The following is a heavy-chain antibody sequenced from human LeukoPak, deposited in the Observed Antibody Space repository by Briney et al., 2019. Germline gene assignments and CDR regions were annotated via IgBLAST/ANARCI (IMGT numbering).Heavy chain of an antibody. J-gene: IGHJ3*02. D-gene: IGHD6-13*01. Sequence: ASVKVSCKASGYTFTGYYMHWVRQAPGQGLEWMGWINPNSGGTNYAQKFQGRVTMTRDTSISTAYMELSRLRSDDTAVYYCARTHSSSWYYAFDIWGQGTMVTVSS. CDR2: INPNSGGT. CDR3: ARTHSSSWYYAFDI. CDR1: GYTFTGYY. V-gene: IGHV1-2*02.